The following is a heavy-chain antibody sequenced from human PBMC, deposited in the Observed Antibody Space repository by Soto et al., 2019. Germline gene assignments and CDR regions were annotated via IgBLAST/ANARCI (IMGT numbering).Heavy chain of an antibody. V-gene: IGHV1-2*06. Sequence: ASVKVSCKASGYTFTGYFMHWVRQAPGEVLEWMGRINPNSGATKYAPKFQGRVTMTRDTSNRTAYLELSRRASGDSAIYYCARGGGTPLSPLPWGQGTPVTV. CDR2: INPNSGAT. D-gene: IGHD2-15*01. CDR1: GYTFTGYF. CDR3: ARGGGTPLSPLP. J-gene: IGHJ5*02.